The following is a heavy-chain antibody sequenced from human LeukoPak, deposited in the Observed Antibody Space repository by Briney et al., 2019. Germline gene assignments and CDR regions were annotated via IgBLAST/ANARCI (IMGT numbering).Heavy chain of an antibody. J-gene: IGHJ4*02. V-gene: IGHV3-21*01. CDR1: GFSLSSYS. D-gene: IGHD6-13*01. CDR3: ARDSIQQQLVLEDRGYPYYFEH. CDR2: ISSSSTYI. Sequence: GGSLRLSCAASGFSLSSYSMNWVRQAPGKGLEWVSFISSSSTYIYYADSVKGRFTISRDNAKNSLYLQMNSLRAEDTAVYYCARDSIQQQLVLEDRGYPYYFEHWGQGTLVSVSS.